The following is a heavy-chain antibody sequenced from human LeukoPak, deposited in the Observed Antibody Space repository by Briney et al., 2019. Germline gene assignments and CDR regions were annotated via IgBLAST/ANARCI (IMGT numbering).Heavy chain of an antibody. V-gene: IGHV3-21*01. Sequence: GGSLRLSCAASGFTFSSYSMNWVRQAPGKGLEGVSSISSSSSYIYYADSVKGRFTISRDNAKNSLYLQSNSLRAEDTVVYYCGRDALAVAGTFYWGRGTLVTVSS. J-gene: IGHJ4*02. CDR2: ISSSSSYI. CDR1: GFTFSSYS. CDR3: GRDALAVAGTFY. D-gene: IGHD6-19*01.